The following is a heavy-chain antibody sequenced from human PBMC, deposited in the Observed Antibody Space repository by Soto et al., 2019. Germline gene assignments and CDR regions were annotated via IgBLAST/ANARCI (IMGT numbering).Heavy chain of an antibody. J-gene: IGHJ6*02. CDR3: ARDSYSSSPYYYYGMDV. Sequence: XSVKVSCKASGYTFTGYYMHWVRQAPGQGLEWMGWINPNSGGTNYAQKFQGWVTMTRDTSISTAYMELSRLRSDDTAVYYCARDSYSSSPYYYYGMDVWGQGTTVTGSS. D-gene: IGHD6-6*01. CDR1: GYTFTGYY. CDR2: INPNSGGT. V-gene: IGHV1-2*04.